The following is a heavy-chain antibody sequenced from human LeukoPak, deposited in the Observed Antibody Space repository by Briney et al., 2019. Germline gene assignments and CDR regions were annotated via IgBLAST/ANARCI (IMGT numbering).Heavy chain of an antibody. CDR1: GFTFSSYG. V-gene: IGHV3-30*18. CDR2: ISYDGSNK. D-gene: IGHD3-22*01. Sequence: GRSLRLSCAASGFTFSSYGMHWVRQAPGKGLEWVAVISYDGSNKYYADSVKGRFTISRDSSKNTLYLQMNSLRAEDTAVYYCAKIPWYYDSSGYSLDYWGQGTLVTVSS. J-gene: IGHJ4*02. CDR3: AKIPWYYDSSGYSLDY.